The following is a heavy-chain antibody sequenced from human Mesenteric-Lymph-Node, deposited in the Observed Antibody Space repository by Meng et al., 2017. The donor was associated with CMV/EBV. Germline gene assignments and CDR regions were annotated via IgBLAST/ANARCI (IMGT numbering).Heavy chain of an antibody. D-gene: IGHD6-13*01. CDR2: IAYDASTT. CDR1: GSSISSYW. Sequence: GGSLRLSCAASGSSISSYWMHWVRQAPGKGLVWVSPIAYDASTTEHADSVRGRFTVSGDNARSALYLQMNSLRAEDTALYRCVRGIGSGWYGLGYWGQGTLVTVSS. CDR3: VRGIGSGWYGLGY. V-gene: IGHV3-74*03. J-gene: IGHJ4*02.